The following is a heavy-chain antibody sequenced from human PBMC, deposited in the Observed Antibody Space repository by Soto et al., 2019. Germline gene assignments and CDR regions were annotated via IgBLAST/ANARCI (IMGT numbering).Heavy chain of an antibody. CDR2: IIPIFGTA. CDR1: GGTFSSYA. CDR3: ARGPRKDYYDSSGYYLGYFDY. V-gene: IGHV1-69*06. Sequence: SVKVSCKASGGTFSSYAISWVRQAPGQGLEWMGGIIPIFGTANYAQKFQGRVTITADKSTSTAYMELSSLRSEDTAVYYCARGPRKDYYDSSGYYLGYFDYWGQGILVTVSS. D-gene: IGHD3-22*01. J-gene: IGHJ4*02.